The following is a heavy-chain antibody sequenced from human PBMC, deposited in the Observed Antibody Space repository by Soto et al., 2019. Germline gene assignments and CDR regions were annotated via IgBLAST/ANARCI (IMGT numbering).Heavy chain of an antibody. Sequence: EVQLLESGGGLVQPGGSLRLSCAASGFTFSSYAMNWVRQAPGKGLEWVSVISGSGDSTYYADSVKGRFTISRDNSKNTLYLQMNSLRAADTAVYYCARHIAVAGTRGFDYWGQGTLVTVSS. CDR1: GFTFSSYA. CDR2: ISGSGDST. D-gene: IGHD6-19*01. J-gene: IGHJ4*02. CDR3: ARHIAVAGTRGFDY. V-gene: IGHV3-23*01.